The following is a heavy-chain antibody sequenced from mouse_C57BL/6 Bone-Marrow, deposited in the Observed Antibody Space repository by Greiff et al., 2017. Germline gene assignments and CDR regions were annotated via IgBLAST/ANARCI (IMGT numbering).Heavy chain of an antibody. J-gene: IGHJ2*01. CDR3: ARCSVYYGSSYFDD. D-gene: IGHD1-1*01. V-gene: IGHV1-26*01. CDR2: INPNNGGT. CDR1: GYTFTDYY. Sequence: EVQLQQSGPELVKPGASVKISCKASGYTFTDYYMNWVQQSHGKSLEWLGDINPNNGGTSYNQKFKGKATLTVDKSSSTAYMELRFLTSEDYEVYYCARCSVYYGSSYFDDWGQGTTLTVSS.